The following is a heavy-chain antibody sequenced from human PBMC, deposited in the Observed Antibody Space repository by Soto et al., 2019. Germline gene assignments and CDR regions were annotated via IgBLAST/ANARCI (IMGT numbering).Heavy chain of an antibody. V-gene: IGHV1-18*01. J-gene: IGHJ4*02. D-gene: IGHD4-17*01. CDR2: ISTYKGDT. CDR1: GYTFSSYG. CDR3: ARAYGDYYFDY. Sequence: QVQLVQSGAEVKKPGASAKVSCKTSGYTFSSYGISWVRQAPGQGLEWMGWISTYKGDTHYVQNLQGRVTLTTDTSTSTAYMELRSLRSDDTAVYYCARAYGDYYFDYWGQGTLVTVSS.